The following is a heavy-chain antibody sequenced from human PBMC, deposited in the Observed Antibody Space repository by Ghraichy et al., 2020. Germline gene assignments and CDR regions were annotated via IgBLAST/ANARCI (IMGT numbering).Heavy chain of an antibody. CDR2: ISSSSSYI. CDR3: ARGYDFWSGYYGYYYYYMDV. D-gene: IGHD3-3*01. V-gene: IGHV3-21*01. Sequence: GGSLRLSCAASGFTFSSYSMNWVRQAPGKGLEWVSSISSSSSYIYYADSVKGRFTISRDNAKNSLYLQMNSLRAEDTAVYYCARGYDFWSGYYGYYYYYMDVWGKGTTVTVSS. J-gene: IGHJ6*03. CDR1: GFTFSSYS.